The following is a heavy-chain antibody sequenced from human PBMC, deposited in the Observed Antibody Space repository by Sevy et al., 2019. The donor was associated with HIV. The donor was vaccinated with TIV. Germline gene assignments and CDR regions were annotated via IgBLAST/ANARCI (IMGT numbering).Heavy chain of an antibody. CDR3: ARRTLGNLGDFDY. V-gene: IGHV4-38-2*01. CDR1: GYSINSGYY. D-gene: IGHD6-6*01. CDR2: IYHSGST. J-gene: IGHJ4*02. Sequence: SETLSLTCAVSGYSINSGYYWGWIRQPPGEGLEWIGSIYHSGSTYYNPSLKSRVTISVDTSKNQFSLKLSSVTAADTAVYYCARRTLGNLGDFDYWGQGTLVTVSS.